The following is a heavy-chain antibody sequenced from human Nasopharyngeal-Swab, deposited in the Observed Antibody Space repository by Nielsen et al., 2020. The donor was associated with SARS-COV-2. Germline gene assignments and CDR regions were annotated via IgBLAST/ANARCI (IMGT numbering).Heavy chain of an antibody. CDR2: IEYSGNS. CDR3: ARPSRPYFDP. D-gene: IGHD2-2*01. CDR1: GDSISNSDYY. Sequence: SETLSLTCTASGDSISNSDYYWAWIRQPPGKGLEWIGSIEYSGNSYSSPSLQSRVIISVDASKNQFSLRLTSVTAADTAVYFCARPSRPYFDPWGPGTLVSVSS. V-gene: IGHV4-39*01. J-gene: IGHJ5*02.